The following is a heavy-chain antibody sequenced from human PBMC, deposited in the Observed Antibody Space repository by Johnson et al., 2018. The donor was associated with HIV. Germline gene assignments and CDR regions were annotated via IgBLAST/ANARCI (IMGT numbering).Heavy chain of an antibody. V-gene: IGHV3-7*05. CDR3: ASVRRGAFDL. CDR1: GFTFSSYW. CDR2: IKQDGSER. D-gene: IGHD3-10*02. Sequence: VQLVESGGGLVQPGGSLRLSCAASGFTFSSYWMSWVRQAPGKGLEWVANIKQDGSERYYVDSVKGRFTISRANAKNSLYLQMNSLRAEDTALYYCASVRRGAFDLWGQGTMVTVSS. J-gene: IGHJ3*01.